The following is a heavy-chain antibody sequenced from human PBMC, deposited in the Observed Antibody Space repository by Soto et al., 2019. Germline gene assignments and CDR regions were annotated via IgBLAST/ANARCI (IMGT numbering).Heavy chain of an antibody. CDR1: GGSVSSDSFY. CDR2: IYDTGST. V-gene: IGHV4-61*01. J-gene: IGHJ6*02. CDR3: ARDPLMIGGMDV. D-gene: IGHD3-16*01. Sequence: SETLSLTCTVSGGSVSSDSFYWSWIRQPPGKGLEWIGYIYDTGSTNYNPSLKSRVTISVDTSKNQFSLKLSSVTAADTAVYYCARDPLMIGGMDVWGQGTTVTVSS.